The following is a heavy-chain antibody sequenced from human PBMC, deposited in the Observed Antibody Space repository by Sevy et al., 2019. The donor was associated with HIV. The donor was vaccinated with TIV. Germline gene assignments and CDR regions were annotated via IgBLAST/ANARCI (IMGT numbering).Heavy chain of an antibody. Sequence: GGPLRLSCVASGFTFRSFSMHWVRQAPGKGLEWVAAIWYDGRTERYADSVQGRFTISGDNSKKTLYLQMNSPRDEDTASDYCAREAARVIVPTAGFESWGQGTLVTVSS. CDR3: AREAARVIVPTAGFES. J-gene: IGHJ5*01. D-gene: IGHD1-1*01. CDR1: GFTFRSFS. V-gene: IGHV3-33*01. CDR2: IWYDGRTE.